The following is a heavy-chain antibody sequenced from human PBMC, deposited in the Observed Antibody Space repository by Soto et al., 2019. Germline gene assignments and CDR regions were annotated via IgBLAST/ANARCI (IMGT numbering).Heavy chain of an antibody. CDR1: GGSFSDYD. J-gene: IGHJ4*02. CDR2: GCHSGSI. Sequence: WETLCLTCAVYGGSFSDYDWSWIRQAPGKGLEWVGGGCHSGSIDLKPSIKSRVTISVAATNNQFSLTLTSLTAADTAVYSCARAGACGGDSCYSVFDFNYWGRETLVTIS. V-gene: IGHV4-34*01. D-gene: IGHD2-15*01. CDR3: ARAGACGGDSCYSVFDFNY.